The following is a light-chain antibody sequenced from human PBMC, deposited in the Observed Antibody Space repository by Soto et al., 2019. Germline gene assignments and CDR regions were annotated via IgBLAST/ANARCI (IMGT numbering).Light chain of an antibody. CDR1: SGHSSYI. J-gene: IGLJ2*01. V-gene: IGLV4-60*03. CDR2: LEGSGSY. CDR3: ETLDSNTHDVV. Sequence: QLVLTQSSSASASLGSSVKLTCTLSSGHSSYIIAWHQQQPGKAPRYLMKLEGSGSYNKGSGVPDRFSGSSSGADRYLTISNLRSEDEADYYCETLDSNTHDVVFGGGTKVTVL.